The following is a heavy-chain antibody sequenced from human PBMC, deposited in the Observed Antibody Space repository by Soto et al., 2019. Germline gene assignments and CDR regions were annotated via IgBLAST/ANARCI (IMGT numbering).Heavy chain of an antibody. D-gene: IGHD2-21*02. J-gene: IGHJ5*02. Sequence: EVQLVESGGGLVQPGGSLRLSCAASGFTFSPYWMHWVRQTPGKGRVWVSRINAEGNTIYADSVKGRFTISRDNAKNMLYLQMTSLRAEDTAVYFCARGSKTAFDPWGQGTLVTVSS. V-gene: IGHV3-74*01. CDR2: INAEGNT. CDR3: ARGSKTAFDP. CDR1: GFTFSPYW.